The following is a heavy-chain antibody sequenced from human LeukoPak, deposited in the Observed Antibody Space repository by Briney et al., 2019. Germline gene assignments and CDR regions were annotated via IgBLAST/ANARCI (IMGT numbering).Heavy chain of an antibody. Sequence: SGTLSLTCAVYGGSFSGYYWSWIRQPPGKGLEWIGEINHSGSTNYNPSLKSRVTISVDTSKNQFSLKLSSVTAADTAVYYCARAGVVVAATPTGWFDPWGQGTLVTVSS. CDR2: INHSGST. D-gene: IGHD2-15*01. J-gene: IGHJ5*02. V-gene: IGHV4-34*01. CDR3: ARAGVVVAATPTGWFDP. CDR1: GGSFSGYY.